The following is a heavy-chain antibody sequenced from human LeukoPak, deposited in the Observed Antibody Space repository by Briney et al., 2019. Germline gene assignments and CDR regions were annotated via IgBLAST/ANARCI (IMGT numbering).Heavy chain of an antibody. CDR3: AIRGPYSSGWYSMDY. Sequence: ASVKVSCKASGGTFSIYAISWVRQAPGQGLEWMGGIIPIFGTANYAQKFQGRVTITADESTSTAYMELSSLRSEDTAVYYCAIRGPYSSGWYSMDYWGQGTLVTVSS. CDR2: IIPIFGTA. J-gene: IGHJ4*02. D-gene: IGHD6-19*01. CDR1: GGTFSIYA. V-gene: IGHV1-69*13.